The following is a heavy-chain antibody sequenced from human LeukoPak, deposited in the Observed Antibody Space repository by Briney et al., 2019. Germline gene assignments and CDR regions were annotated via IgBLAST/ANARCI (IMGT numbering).Heavy chain of an antibody. J-gene: IGHJ4*02. CDR1: GGSISSGGYY. D-gene: IGHD5-24*01. CDR3: ARDRDGYNLGYFDY. Sequence: SQTLSLTCTVSGGSISSGGYYWSWIRQPPGKGLEWIGYIYHSGSTYYNPSLKSRVTISVDRSKNQFSLKLSSVTAADTAVYYCARDRDGYNLGYFDYWGQGTLVTVSS. CDR2: IYHSGST. V-gene: IGHV4-30-2*01.